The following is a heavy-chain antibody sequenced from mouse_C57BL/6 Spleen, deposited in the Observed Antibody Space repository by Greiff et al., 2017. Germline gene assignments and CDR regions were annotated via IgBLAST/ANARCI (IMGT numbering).Heavy chain of an antibody. CDR3: ARNPPHYYGSSGLFDY. Sequence: VQLQQSGPGLVQPSQSLSITCTVSGFSLTSYGVHWVRQSPGKGLEWLGVIWSGGSTDYNAAFISRLSISKDNSKSQVFFKMNSLQADDTAIYYCARNPPHYYGSSGLFDYWGQGTTLTVSS. V-gene: IGHV2-2*01. J-gene: IGHJ2*01. CDR1: GFSLTSYG. D-gene: IGHD1-1*01. CDR2: IWSGGST.